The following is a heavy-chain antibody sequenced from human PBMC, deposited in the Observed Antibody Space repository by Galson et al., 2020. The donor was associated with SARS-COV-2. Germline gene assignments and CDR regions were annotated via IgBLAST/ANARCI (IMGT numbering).Heavy chain of an antibody. D-gene: IGHD2-2*01. CDR2: ISYDGSNK. J-gene: IGHJ6*03. CDR3: ARSPGYQLQDYYYYMTL. Sequence: GGSLRLSCAASGFTFSSSAMHWVRQAPGKGLEWVAVISYDGSNKYYADSVKGRFTISRDNSKNTLYLQMNSLRAEDTAVYYCARSPGYQLQDYYYYMTLLSKATTATVTS. V-gene: IGHV3-30*04. CDR1: GFTFSSSA.